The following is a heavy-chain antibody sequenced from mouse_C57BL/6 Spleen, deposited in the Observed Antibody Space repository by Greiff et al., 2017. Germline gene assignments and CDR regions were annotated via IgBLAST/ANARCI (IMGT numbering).Heavy chain of an antibody. D-gene: IGHD1-1*01. J-gene: IGHJ2*01. CDR3: AGVTPGYCDY. CDR2: IDPEDGET. V-gene: IGHV14-2*01. Sequence: EVKLMASGAELVKPGASVKLSCTASGFNIHDYYMHWVKQRTEPGLAWIGRIDPEDGETKYAPKFQGKATITANTSSNTAYLQLSRLTSEYTAVYYGAGVTPGYCDYWGQGTTLTVSS. CDR1: GFNIHDYY.